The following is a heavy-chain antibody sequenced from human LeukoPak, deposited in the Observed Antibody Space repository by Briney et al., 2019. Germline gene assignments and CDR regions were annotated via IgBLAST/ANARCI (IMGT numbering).Heavy chain of an antibody. CDR1: GITVSGNY. D-gene: IGHD4-23*01. CDR2: IYSGGNT. J-gene: IGHJ5*02. Sequence: PGGSLRLSCAASGITVSGNYMAWVRQAPGNGLEWASVIYSGGNTYHADSVKGRFSISRDNSKNTVYLQMNGLRVEDTAVYYCARLVTGTTVINSGWFDPWGRGTLVTVSS. CDR3: ARLVTGTTVINSGWFDP. V-gene: IGHV3-66*04.